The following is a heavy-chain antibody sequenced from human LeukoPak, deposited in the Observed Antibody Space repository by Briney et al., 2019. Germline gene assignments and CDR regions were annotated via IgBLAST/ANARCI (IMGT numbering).Heavy chain of an antibody. Sequence: PGGSLRLSCAASGFTFSSYVMHWVRQAPGKGLEWVAIISYDGSNEYYADSVKGRFTISRDNSKNTLYLQMNSLRAADTAVYYCAKDGGVTAMVYHYYYMDVWGKGTTVTVSS. CDR2: ISYDGSNE. V-gene: IGHV3-30*04. J-gene: IGHJ6*03. CDR3: AKDGGVTAMVYHYYYMDV. CDR1: GFTFSSYV. D-gene: IGHD5-18*01.